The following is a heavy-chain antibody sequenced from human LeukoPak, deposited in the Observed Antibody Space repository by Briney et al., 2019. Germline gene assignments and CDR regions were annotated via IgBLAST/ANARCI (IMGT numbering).Heavy chain of an antibody. D-gene: IGHD1-1*01. CDR1: GFTFDDYA. CDR3: AKDMAPCNWKHFDY. CDR2: IGWNSGNI. V-gene: IGHV3-9*01. J-gene: IGHJ4*02. Sequence: PGGSLRLSCAASGFTFDDYAMHWVRQAPGKGLEWVSGIGWNSGNIGYADSVKGRFTISRDSAKNSLYLQINSLRAEDTAFYYCAKDMAPCNWKHFDYWGQGTLVTVSS.